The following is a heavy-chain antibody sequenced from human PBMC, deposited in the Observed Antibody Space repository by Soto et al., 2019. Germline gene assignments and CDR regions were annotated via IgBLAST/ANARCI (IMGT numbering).Heavy chain of an antibody. CDR2: IYYSGST. CDR1: GGSISSYY. D-gene: IGHD5-12*01. CDR3: ARDVYSGYDYFDY. V-gene: IGHV4-59*01. Sequence: DTLSLTCTVSGGSISSYYWSWNRQPPGKGLEWIGYIYYSGSTNYNPSLKSRVTISVDTSKNQFSLKLSSVTAADTAVYYCARDVYSGYDYFDYWGQGTLVTVS. J-gene: IGHJ4*02.